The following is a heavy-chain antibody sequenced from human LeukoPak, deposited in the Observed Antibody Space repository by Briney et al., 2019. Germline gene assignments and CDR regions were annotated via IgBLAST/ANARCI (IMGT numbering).Heavy chain of an antibody. J-gene: IGHJ6*03. CDR2: IKQDGSEK. V-gene: IGHV3-7*03. CDR1: GFTFSSYW. Sequence: GGSLRLSCAASGFTFSSYWMSWVRQAPGKGLEWVANIKQDGSEKYYVDSVKGRFTISRDNAKNSLYLQMNSLRAEDTALYHCARVTTPVVPAAISDYYYYYMDVWGKGTTVTVSS. CDR3: ARVTTPVVPAAISDYYYYYMDV. D-gene: IGHD2-2*02.